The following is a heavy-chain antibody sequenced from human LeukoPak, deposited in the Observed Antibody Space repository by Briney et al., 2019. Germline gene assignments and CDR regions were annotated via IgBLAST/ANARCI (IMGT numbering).Heavy chain of an antibody. CDR2: ITGDGTTT. J-gene: IGHJ4*02. CDR3: AKMQGYFDY. CDR1: GLTFSNYG. V-gene: IGHV3-23*01. Sequence: GGSLRLSCEASGLTFSNYGMSWVRQAPGKGLQWVSAITGDGTTTFYADSVRGRFTISRDNSKNMLYLQMSSVRAEDTAIYYCAKMQGYFDYWGQGTLVPVSS.